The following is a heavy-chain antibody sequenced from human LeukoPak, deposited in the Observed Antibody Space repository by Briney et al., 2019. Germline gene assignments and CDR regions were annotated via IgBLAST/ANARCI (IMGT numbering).Heavy chain of an antibody. V-gene: IGHV3-66*01. CDR2: IYSGGST. J-gene: IGHJ4*02. CDR1: GFTVSSNY. D-gene: IGHD3-10*01. Sequence: GGSLRLSCAASGFTVSSNYMSWVRQAPGKGLEWVSVIYSGGSTYYADSVKGRFTISRDNSKNTLYLQMNSLRAEDTAVYYCARDHDYYGSGSYLGYWGQGTLVTVSS. CDR3: ARDHDYYGSGSYLGY.